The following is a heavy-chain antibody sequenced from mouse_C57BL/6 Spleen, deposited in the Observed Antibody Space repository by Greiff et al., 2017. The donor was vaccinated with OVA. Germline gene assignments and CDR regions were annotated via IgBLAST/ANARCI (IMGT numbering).Heavy chain of an antibody. V-gene: IGHV1-55*01. CDR3: ARRQLRMLFDY. Sequence: QVQLKQPGAELVKPGASVKMSCKASGYTFTSYWITWVKQRPGQGLEWIGDIYPGSGSTNYNEKFKSKATLTVDTSSSTAYLQLSSLTSEDSAVYYCARRQLRMLFDYWGQGTTLTVSS. J-gene: IGHJ2*01. CDR2: IYPGSGST. D-gene: IGHD3-2*02. CDR1: GYTFTSYW.